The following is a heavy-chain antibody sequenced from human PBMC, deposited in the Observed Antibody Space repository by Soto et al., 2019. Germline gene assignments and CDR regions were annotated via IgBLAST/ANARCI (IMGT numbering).Heavy chain of an antibody. V-gene: IGHV3-9*01. CDR1: GFTFSSYG. Sequence: LRLSCAASGFTFSSYGMHWVRQAPGKGLEWVSGISWNSGSIGYAGSVKGRFTISRDNAKNSLYLQMNSLRAEDTALYYCAKDIFPLSREYPNAFDIWGQGTMVTVSS. CDR3: AKDIFPLSREYPNAFDI. D-gene: IGHD2-2*01. J-gene: IGHJ3*02. CDR2: ISWNSGSI.